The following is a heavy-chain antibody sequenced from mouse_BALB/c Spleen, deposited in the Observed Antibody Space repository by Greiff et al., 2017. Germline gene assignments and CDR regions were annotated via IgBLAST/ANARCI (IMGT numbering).Heavy chain of an antibody. CDR2: ISNLAYSI. Sequence: EVQGVESGGGLVQPGGSRKLSCAASGFTFSDYGMAWVRQAPGKGPEWVAFISNLAYSIYYADTVTGRFTISRENAKNTLYLEMSSLRSEDTAMYYCARDGGGFDVWGAGTTVTVSS. CDR1: GFTFSDYG. J-gene: IGHJ1*01. V-gene: IGHV5-15*02. CDR3: ARDGGGFDV.